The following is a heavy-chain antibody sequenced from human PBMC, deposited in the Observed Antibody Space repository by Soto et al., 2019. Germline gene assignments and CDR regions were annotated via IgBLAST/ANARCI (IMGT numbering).Heavy chain of an antibody. CDR2: ISAYNGNT. CDR1: GYTFTSYG. V-gene: IGHV1-18*01. D-gene: IGHD2-15*01. J-gene: IGHJ3*02. CDR3: ATWETNFFGGGSCYLSPINDVFDI. Sequence: GASVKVSCKASGYTFTSYGISWVRQAPGQGLEWMGWISAYNGNTNYAQKLQGRVTMTTDTSTSTAYMELRSLRSEDTAVYYCATWETNFFGGGSCYLSPINDVFDIGGKGTMVTVPS.